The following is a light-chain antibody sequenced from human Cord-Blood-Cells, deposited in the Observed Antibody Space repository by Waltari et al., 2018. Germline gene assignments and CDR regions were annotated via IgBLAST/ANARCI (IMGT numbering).Light chain of an antibody. CDR1: QGIRND. V-gene: IGKV1-6*01. CDR2: AAS. CDR3: LQDYNYPWT. Sequence: ATQMTQSPSSLSASVGDRVTITCRASQGIRNDLGWYQQKPGKAPKLLIYAASSLQSGVPSGFSGSGSGTDFTLTISSLQPEDFATYYCLQDYNYPWTFGQGTKVEIK. J-gene: IGKJ1*01.